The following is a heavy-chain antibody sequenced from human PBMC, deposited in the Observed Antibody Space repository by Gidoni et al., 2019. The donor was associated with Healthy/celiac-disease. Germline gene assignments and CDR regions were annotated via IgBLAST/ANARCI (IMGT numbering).Heavy chain of an antibody. CDR1: GYSISSGYY. V-gene: IGHV4-38-2*02. CDR2: IYHSGST. J-gene: IGHJ4*02. Sequence: QVQLQESGPGLAKLSETLSLPGTVSGYSISSGYYWGWIRPPPGKGLELIGSIYHSGSTYYHPSLKIRVTISVATSKHQFSLKLSAVTAADTAVYYCARVVISRFDYWGQGTLVTVSS. D-gene: IGHD3-22*01. CDR3: ARVVISRFDY.